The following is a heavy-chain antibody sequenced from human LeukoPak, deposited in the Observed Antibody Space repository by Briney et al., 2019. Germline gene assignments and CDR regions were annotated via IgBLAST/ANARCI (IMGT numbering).Heavy chain of an antibody. V-gene: IGHV1-69*05. Sequence: SVKVSCKASGGTFSSYAISWVRQAPGQGLEWMGGIIPIFGTANYAQKFQGRVTITTDESTSTAYMELSSLRSEDTAVYYCAGLSGSAPYFDYWGQGTVVTVSS. CDR3: AGLSGSAPYFDY. J-gene: IGHJ4*02. CDR2: IIPIFGTA. CDR1: GGTFSSYA. D-gene: IGHD5-12*01.